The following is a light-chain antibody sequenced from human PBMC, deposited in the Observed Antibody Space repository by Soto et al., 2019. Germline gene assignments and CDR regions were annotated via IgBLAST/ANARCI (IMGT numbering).Light chain of an antibody. CDR1: QDISNF. CDR2: DAS. Sequence: EIVLTQSPATLSLSPGERATLSCRASQDISNFLAWYQQRPGQAPRLLIYDASNRATGVPARFSGSRSGTDFPLTISSLEPEDFAIYYCQQRTNWLTFGGGTKVEIK. J-gene: IGKJ4*01. CDR3: QQRTNWLT. V-gene: IGKV3-11*01.